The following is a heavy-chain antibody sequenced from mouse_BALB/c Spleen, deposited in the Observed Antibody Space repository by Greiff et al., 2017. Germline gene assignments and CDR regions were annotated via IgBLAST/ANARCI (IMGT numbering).Heavy chain of an antibody. D-gene: IGHD2-1*01. CDR2: IDPENGDT. Sequence: QLQQSGAELVRSGASVKLSCTASGFNIKDYYMHWVKQRPEQGLEWIGWIDPENGDTEYAPKFQGKATMTADTSSNTAYLQLSSLTSEDTAVDYCNAFSYGNSSWFAYWGQGTLVTVSA. CDR3: NAFSYGNSSWFAY. V-gene: IGHV14-4*02. CDR1: GFNIKDYY. J-gene: IGHJ3*01.